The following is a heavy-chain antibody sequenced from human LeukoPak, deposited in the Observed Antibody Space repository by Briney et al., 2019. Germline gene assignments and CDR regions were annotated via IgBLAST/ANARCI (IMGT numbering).Heavy chain of an antibody. J-gene: IGHJ4*02. Sequence: GRSLRLSCAASGFTFSSYAMHWVRQAPGKGLEWVAVISYDGSNKYYADPVKGRFTISRDNSKNTLYLQMNSLRAEDTAVYYCARAGHDYVWGSYRYTSFDYWGQGTLVTVSS. CDR2: ISYDGSNK. D-gene: IGHD3-16*02. V-gene: IGHV3-30-3*01. CDR1: GFTFSSYA. CDR3: ARAGHDYVWGSYRYTSFDY.